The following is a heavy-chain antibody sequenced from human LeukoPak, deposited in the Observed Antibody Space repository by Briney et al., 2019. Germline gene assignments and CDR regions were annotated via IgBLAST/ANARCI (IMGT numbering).Heavy chain of an antibody. D-gene: IGHD3-10*01. CDR2: INPNSGDT. CDR3: ESRGGSGTYDFDY. CDR1: GYSFSCYF. J-gene: IGHJ4*02. Sequence: ASVKVSCKASGYSFSCYFMHWVRQAPGQGLEWMGWINPNSGDTNYAKKFQGRVTMTRDTSISAAYMELSRLISDDTAVYYCESRGGSGTYDFDYWGQGTLVTASS. V-gene: IGHV1-2*02.